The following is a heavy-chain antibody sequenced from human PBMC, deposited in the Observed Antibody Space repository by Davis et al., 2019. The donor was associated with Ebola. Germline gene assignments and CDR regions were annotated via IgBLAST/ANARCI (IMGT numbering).Heavy chain of an antibody. CDR3: ARDVWAYYFDY. D-gene: IGHD2-8*01. CDR1: GGSISSSNW. V-gene: IGHV4-4*02. CDR2: INHSGST. J-gene: IGHJ4*02. Sequence: MPGGSLRLSCAVSGGSISSSNWWSWVRQPPGKGLEWIGEINHSGSTNYNPSLKSRVTISVDTSKNQFSLKLSSMTAADTAVYYCARDVWAYYFDYWGQGTLVTVSS.